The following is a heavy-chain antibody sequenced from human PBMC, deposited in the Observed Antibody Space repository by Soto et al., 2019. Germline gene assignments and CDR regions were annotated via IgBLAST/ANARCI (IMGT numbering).Heavy chain of an antibody. Sequence: SGTLSLTCTVSGGSISSSSYYWGWIRQPPGKGLEWIGSIYYSGSTYYNPSLKSRVTISVDTSKNQFSLKLSSVTAADTAVYYCARLGYCSSTSCRILSGSRYGMDVWGQGTTVS. J-gene: IGHJ6*02. CDR3: ARLGYCSSTSCRILSGSRYGMDV. V-gene: IGHV4-39*01. CDR2: IYYSGST. D-gene: IGHD2-2*01. CDR1: GGSISSSSYY.